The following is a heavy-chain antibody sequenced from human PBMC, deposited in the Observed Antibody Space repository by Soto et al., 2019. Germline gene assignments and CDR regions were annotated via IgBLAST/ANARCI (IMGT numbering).Heavy chain of an antibody. V-gene: IGHV4-30-2*01. J-gene: IGHJ5*02. D-gene: IGHD3-3*01. CDR3: ARVGTVRRYSDFWGGYPDNWFDP. Sequence: PSQTLSLTCAVCGGSIISDGYSWSWIRQPTGKGLQWIGHIYEGGNTYYTPSLESRVAISTDKSKNQFSLRLSSVTAADTAVYYCARVGTVRRYSDFWGGYPDNWFDPWRQGTLVTVSS. CDR2: IYEGGNT. CDR1: GGSIISDGYS.